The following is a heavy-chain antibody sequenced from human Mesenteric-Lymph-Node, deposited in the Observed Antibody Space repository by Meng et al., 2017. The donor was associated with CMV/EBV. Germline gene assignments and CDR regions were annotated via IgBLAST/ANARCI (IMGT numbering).Heavy chain of an antibody. V-gene: IGHV3-53*01. CDR1: GFSVSNNY. CDR3: AKDREQLVLY. D-gene: IGHD6-6*01. CDR2: IYSAGDT. Sequence: GESLKISCAASGFSVSNNYFNWVRQAPGKGLEWVSLIYSAGDTYYADSVKGRFTISRDNSKNTLYLQMNSLRAEDTAVYYCAKDREQLVLYWGQGTLVTVSS. J-gene: IGHJ4*02.